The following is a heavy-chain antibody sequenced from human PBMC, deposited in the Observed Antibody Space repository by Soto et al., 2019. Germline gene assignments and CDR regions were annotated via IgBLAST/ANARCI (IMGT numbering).Heavy chain of an antibody. V-gene: IGHV3-23*01. CDR3: AKSWGDTWQQSAFDI. Sequence: EVQLLESGGDLIQPGGSLRLSCAASGFSFSSYSMSWFRQVPGKGLEWVSGMSATGGSTYYADSVKGRFTTSRDNSRKTLYLQMNSLRADDTAVYYCAKSWGDTWQQSAFDIWGLGTMVNVSA. CDR2: MSATGGST. D-gene: IGHD5-18*01. CDR1: GFSFSSYS. J-gene: IGHJ3*02.